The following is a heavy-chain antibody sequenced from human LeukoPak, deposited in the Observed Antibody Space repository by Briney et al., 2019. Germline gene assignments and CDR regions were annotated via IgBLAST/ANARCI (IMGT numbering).Heavy chain of an antibody. V-gene: IGHV4-34*01. Sequence: SETLSLTCAVYGASFSGYYWSWIRQPPGKGLEWIGEINHSGSTNYNPSLKSRVTISVDTSKNQFSLKLSSVTAADTAVYYCARNVVVTTDAFDIWGQGTMVTVSS. J-gene: IGHJ3*02. CDR2: INHSGST. CDR3: ARNVVVTTDAFDI. CDR1: GASFSGYY. D-gene: IGHD3-22*01.